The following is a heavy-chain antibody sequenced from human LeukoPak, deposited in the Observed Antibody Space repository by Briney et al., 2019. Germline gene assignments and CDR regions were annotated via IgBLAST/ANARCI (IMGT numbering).Heavy chain of an antibody. Sequence: GGSLRLSCAASGFTFSGDYVLWDRQVQGRGLMYVAHINGFAAEATYADTVKARFTSSRDNAKNTLYLQMNGQRDEDAAVYYCARAPRNKGLDPSGQGTLVTVSS. CDR3: ARAPRNKGLDP. CDR1: GFTFSGDY. D-gene: IGHD1/OR15-1a*01. V-gene: IGHV3-74*01. J-gene: IGHJ5*02. CDR2: INGFAAEA.